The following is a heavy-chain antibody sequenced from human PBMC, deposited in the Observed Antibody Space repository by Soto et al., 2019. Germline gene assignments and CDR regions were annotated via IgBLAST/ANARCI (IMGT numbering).Heavy chain of an antibody. J-gene: IGHJ3*02. CDR1: GGTFSSYA. CDR3: ARDRGHDYDSSGYYSDAFDI. CDR2: IIPIFGTA. D-gene: IGHD3-22*01. Sequence: ASVKVSCKASGGTFSSYAISWVRQAPGQGLEWMGGIIPIFGTANYAQKFQGRVTITADESTSTAYMELSSLRSEDTAVYYCARDRGHDYDSSGYYSDAFDIWGQGTMVTVSS. V-gene: IGHV1-69*13.